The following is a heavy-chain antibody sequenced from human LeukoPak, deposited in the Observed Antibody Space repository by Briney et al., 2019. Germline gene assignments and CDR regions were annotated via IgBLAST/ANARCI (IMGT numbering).Heavy chain of an antibody. Sequence: SETLSLTCTVSGGSISSYYWSWIRQPPGKGLEWIGYIYYSGSTNYNPSLKSRVTISVDTSKNQFSLKLSSVTAADTAVYYCARADYSSNNLWDYYYYMDVWGKGTTVTISS. CDR1: GGSISSYY. V-gene: IGHV4-59*13. J-gene: IGHJ6*03. CDR3: ARADYSSNNLWDYYYYMDV. CDR2: IYYSGST. D-gene: IGHD6-13*01.